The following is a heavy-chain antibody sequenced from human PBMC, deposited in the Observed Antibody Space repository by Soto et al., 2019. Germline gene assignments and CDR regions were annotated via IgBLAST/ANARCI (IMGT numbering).Heavy chain of an antibody. CDR3: ARGTKGGSPPL. V-gene: IGHV3-48*02. CDR1: GFAFSNYS. J-gene: IGHJ4*02. D-gene: IGHD1-7*01. Sequence: EVQLVESGGGLVQPGGSLRLSCAGSGFAFSNYSMNWVRQAPGKGLEWVSYISSSSTNTYYAASVRGRFTISRDNATNSLYLRMNSLTDEDTAVYYCARGTKGGSPPLWGQGTLVTVSS. CDR2: ISSSSTNT.